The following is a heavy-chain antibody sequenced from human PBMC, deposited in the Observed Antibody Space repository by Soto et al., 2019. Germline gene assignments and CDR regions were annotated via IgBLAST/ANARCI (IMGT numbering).Heavy chain of an antibody. J-gene: IGHJ6*02. V-gene: IGHV4-39*07. CDR2: IYYSGST. D-gene: IGHD3-10*01. Sequence: SETLSLTCTVSGGSISSSSYYWGWIRQPPGKGLEWIGSIYYSGSTYYNPSLKSRVTISVDTSKNQFSLKLSSVTAGDTAVYYCARFGGDDYYYYYGMDVWGQGTTVTVSS. CDR1: GGSISSSSYY. CDR3: ARFGGDDYYYYYGMDV.